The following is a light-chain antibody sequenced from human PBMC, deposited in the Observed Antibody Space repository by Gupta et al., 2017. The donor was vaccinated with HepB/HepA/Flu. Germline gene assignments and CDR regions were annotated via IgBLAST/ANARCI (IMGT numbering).Light chain of an antibody. CDR3: QERSNWPLLT. CDR2: DAF. J-gene: IGKJ5*01. Sequence: EIVLTQSPATRSLSPGESVTLSCRASQSVGLSFAWYQQKPGQAPRLLVYDAFNRAAGVPAKFSGSGSGTDFTLTISSLEPQDFAIYYCQERSNWPLLTFGQGTRLDIK. V-gene: IGKV3-11*01. CDR1: QSVGLS.